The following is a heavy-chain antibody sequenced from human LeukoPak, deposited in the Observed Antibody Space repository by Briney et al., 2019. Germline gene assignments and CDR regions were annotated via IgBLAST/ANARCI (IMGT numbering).Heavy chain of an antibody. CDR3: AKRSVYRASRGNSYHLDA. V-gene: IGHV3-20*04. J-gene: IGHJ6*03. CDR2: INWNGGST. CDR1: GFTFNGYG. Sequence: AGGSLRLSCAASGFTFNGYGMSWVRQAPGKGPEWVSGINWNGGSTGYPDSVKGRFTISRDNAKNSLYLQMDSLRAEDTALYYCAKRSVYRASRGNSYHLDAWGKGTTVIVSS. D-gene: IGHD3-3*01.